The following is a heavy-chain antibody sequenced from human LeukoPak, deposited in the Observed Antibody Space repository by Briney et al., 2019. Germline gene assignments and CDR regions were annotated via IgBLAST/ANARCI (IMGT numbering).Heavy chain of an antibody. Sequence: SETLSLTCSVSGGSISSGSYYWSWIRQPAGKGLEWIGRIYTTGSTNYNPSLKSRVTISVDTSKNQFSLNLNSVTAADTAVYYCARGKGYCSGGSCYKGIFDYWGQGTLVTVSS. D-gene: IGHD2-15*01. V-gene: IGHV4-61*02. CDR3: ARGKGYCSGGSCYKGIFDY. CDR2: IYTTGST. J-gene: IGHJ4*02. CDR1: GGSISSGSYY.